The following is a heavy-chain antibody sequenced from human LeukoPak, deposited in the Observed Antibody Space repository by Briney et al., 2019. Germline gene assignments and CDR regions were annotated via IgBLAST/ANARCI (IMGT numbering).Heavy chain of an antibody. CDR1: GFKFIDYS. V-gene: IGHV3-48*01. D-gene: IGHD5-12*01. CDR2: IGISSGNT. J-gene: IGHJ4*01. CDR3: ARYHRYAFDN. Sequence: GGSLRLSCAASGFKFIDYSMNWVRQAPGKGLEWISYIGISSGNTKYADSVKGRFTISRDKARNSLYLQMNSLRVEDTAVYYGARYHRYAFDNWGHGTLVTVSS.